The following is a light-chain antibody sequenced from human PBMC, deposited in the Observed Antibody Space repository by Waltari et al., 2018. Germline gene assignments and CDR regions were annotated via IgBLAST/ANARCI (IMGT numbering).Light chain of an antibody. CDR2: EVS. CDR1: SSDVGGYNY. V-gene: IGLV2-8*01. CDR3: SSYAGSNNFWV. Sequence: QSALPQPPSASGSPGQSVPLSRTGTSSDVGGYNYVPWYQQHPGKAPKLMIYEVSKRPSGVPDRFSGSKSGNTASLTVSGLQAEDEADYYCSSYAGSNNFWVFGGGTKLTVL. J-gene: IGLJ3*02.